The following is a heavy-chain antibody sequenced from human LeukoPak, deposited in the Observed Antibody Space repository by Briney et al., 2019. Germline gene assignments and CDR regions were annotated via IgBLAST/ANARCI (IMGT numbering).Heavy chain of an antibody. J-gene: IGHJ4*02. CDR2: INQDGSQK. V-gene: IGHV3-7*01. Sequence: GGLRLSCAASGFTFSSYWMHWVRQAPGKGLEWVANINQDGSQKYYVDSVKGRFTISRDNAKNSLYLQMNSLRAEDTVVYYCARALAAAGSYWGQGTLVTVSS. CDR3: ARALAAAGSY. CDR1: GFTFSSYW. D-gene: IGHD6-25*01.